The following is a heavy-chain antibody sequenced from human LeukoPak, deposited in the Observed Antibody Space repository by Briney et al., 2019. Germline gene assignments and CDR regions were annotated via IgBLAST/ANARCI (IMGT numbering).Heavy chain of an antibody. D-gene: IGHD1-7*01. V-gene: IGHV3-33*01. CDR3: ARETGTTNYYYYYGMDV. Sequence: QTGGSLRLSCAASGFTFSSYGMHWVRQAPGKGLEWVAVIWYGGSNKYYADSVKGRFTISRDNSKNTLYLQMNSLRAEDTAVYYCARETGTTNYYYYYGMDVWGQGTTVTVSS. CDR2: IWYGGSNK. CDR1: GFTFSSYG. J-gene: IGHJ6*02.